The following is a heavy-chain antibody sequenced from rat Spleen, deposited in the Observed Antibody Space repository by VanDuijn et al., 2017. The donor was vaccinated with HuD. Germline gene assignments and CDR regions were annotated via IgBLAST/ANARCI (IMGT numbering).Heavy chain of an antibody. Sequence: EVQLVESGGGLVQPGRSMKLSCVASGFTFSDFYMAWVRQAPKTGLAWVASISYEGSSTYYGDSVKGRFTISRDDAQSTLYLQMNSLRSEDTATYYCARHSAAPVFVMDAWGQGASVTVSS. V-gene: IGHV5-22*01. J-gene: IGHJ4*01. CDR2: ISYEGSST. CDR3: ARHSAAPVFVMDA. D-gene: IGHD3-1*01. CDR1: GFTFSDFY.